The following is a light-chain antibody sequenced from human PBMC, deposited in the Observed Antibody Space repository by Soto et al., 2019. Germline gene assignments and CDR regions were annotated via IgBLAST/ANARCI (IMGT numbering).Light chain of an antibody. Sequence: EIVVTQSPATLSVSPGERATLSCRASQCISSDLAWYQQKPGQAPRLLIYGASTRATGIPARFSGSGSGTDFTLAISSLEPEDFAVYYCQPYNNWPLTFGGGSKVDI. V-gene: IGKV3-15*01. CDR2: GAS. J-gene: IGKJ4*01. CDR1: QCISSD. CDR3: QPYNNWPLT.